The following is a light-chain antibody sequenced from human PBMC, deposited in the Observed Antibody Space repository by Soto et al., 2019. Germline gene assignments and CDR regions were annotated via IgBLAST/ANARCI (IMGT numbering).Light chain of an antibody. CDR3: AACDASLNGYV. CDR2: SNN. CDR1: SSNIGSNT. Sequence: QSVLTQPPSASGTPGQRVTISCSGSSSNIGSNTVNWYQQLPGTAPKLLIYSNNQRPSGVPDRFSGSKSGTSASLAISGLQSEDEADYYCAACDASLNGYVFGTGNKVTVL. V-gene: IGLV1-44*01. J-gene: IGLJ1*01.